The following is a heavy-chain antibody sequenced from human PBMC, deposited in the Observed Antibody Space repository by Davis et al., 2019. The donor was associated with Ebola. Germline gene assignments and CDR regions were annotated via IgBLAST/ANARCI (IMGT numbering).Heavy chain of an antibody. CDR2: INPNSGGT. J-gene: IGHJ4*02. D-gene: IGHD7-27*01. V-gene: IGHV1-2*02. Sequence: ASVKVSCKASGYTFTGYYMHWVRQAPGQGLEWMGWINPNSGGTNYAQKFQGRVTMTRDTSISTAYMELRRLRSDDTAVYYCARDGSTSNQKSGELDYWGQGPLVTVSS. CDR1: GYTFTGYY. CDR3: ARDGSTSNQKSGELDY.